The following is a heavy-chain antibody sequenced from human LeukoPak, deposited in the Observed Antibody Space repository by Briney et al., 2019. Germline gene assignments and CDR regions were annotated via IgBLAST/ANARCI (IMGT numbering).Heavy chain of an antibody. D-gene: IGHD3-22*01. CDR3: AKDMGYYDSSGYYHGDAFDI. J-gene: IGHJ3*02. Sequence: GGSLRLSCAASGFTFSSYAMHWVRQAPGKVLEWVANIKQDGSEKYYVDSVKGRFTISRDNSKNSLYLQMNSLRAEDTALYYCAKDMGYYDSSGYYHGDAFDIWGQGTMVTVSS. CDR2: IKQDGSEK. CDR1: GFTFSSYA. V-gene: IGHV3-7*03.